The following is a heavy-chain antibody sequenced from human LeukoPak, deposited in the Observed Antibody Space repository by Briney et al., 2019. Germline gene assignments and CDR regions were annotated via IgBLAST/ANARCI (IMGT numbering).Heavy chain of an antibody. V-gene: IGHV7-4-1*02. J-gene: IGHJ4*02. D-gene: IGHD5-12*01. CDR3: AREGPANRDTVAMIGDY. Sequence: ASVKVSCKASGYTFTSYGMNWVRQAPGQGLEWMGWINTNTGNPTYAQGFTGRFVFSLDTSVSTAYLQISSLKAEDTAVYYCAREGPANRDTVAMIGDYWGQGTLVTVSS. CDR2: INTNTGNP. CDR1: GYTFTSYG.